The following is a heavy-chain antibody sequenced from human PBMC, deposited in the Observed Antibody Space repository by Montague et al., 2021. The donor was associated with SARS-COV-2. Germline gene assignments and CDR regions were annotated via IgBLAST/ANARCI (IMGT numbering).Heavy chain of an antibody. CDR2: TYYRSKWYN. V-gene: IGHV6-1*01. Sequence: CAISGDSVPSNIATWNWIRQSPSRGLEWLGRTYYRSKWYNDYAESVKSRITIDPDTSKHQFYLHLNSVTPEDTAVYHCARISVGSKYYFDFWGQGTLVTVSS. CDR3: ARISVGSKYYFDF. J-gene: IGHJ4*02. CDR1: GDSVPSNIAT. D-gene: IGHD4-11*01.